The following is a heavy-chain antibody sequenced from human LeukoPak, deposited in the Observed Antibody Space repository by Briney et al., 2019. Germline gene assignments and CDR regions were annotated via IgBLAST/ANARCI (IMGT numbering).Heavy chain of an antibody. CDR1: GFTFSSYA. CDR2: ISGSGGST. Sequence: GRSLRLSCAASGFTFSSYAMSWVRQAPGKGLEWVSAISGSGGSTYYADSVKGRFTISRYNSKNTLYLQMNSVRAEDTAVYYCAKDGREGNKLWLLYWGQGTLVTVSS. J-gene: IGHJ4*02. CDR3: AKDGREGNKLWLLY. V-gene: IGHV3-23*01. D-gene: IGHD5-18*01.